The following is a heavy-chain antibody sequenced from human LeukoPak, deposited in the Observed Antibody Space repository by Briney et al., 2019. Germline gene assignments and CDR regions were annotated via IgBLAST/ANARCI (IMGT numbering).Heavy chain of an antibody. J-gene: IGHJ4*02. Sequence: SETLSLTCTVSGGSISSYYWSWIRQPAGKGLEWIGEINQSGTTYYNTSLKSRVTISPNTSKNQVSLKLTSVTAADTAVYYCSLEWLHWGQGTLVTVSS. V-gene: IGHV4-59*04. CDR1: GGSISSYY. CDR3: SLEWLH. CDR2: INQSGTT. D-gene: IGHD3-3*01.